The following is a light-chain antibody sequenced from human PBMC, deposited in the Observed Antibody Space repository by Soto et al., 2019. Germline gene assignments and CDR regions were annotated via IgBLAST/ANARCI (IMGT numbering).Light chain of an antibody. V-gene: IGKV3-20*01. CDR1: QSVGNNY. CDR2: AAS. CDR3: QQYGGSPPFT. Sequence: EIVLTQSPGTLSLSPGERATLSCRASQSVGNNYLAWYRQRPGQSPRLLIYAASSRVNGIPDRFSGSGSETDFTLTISRLEPEDFAVYYCQQYGGSPPFTFGPGTKVDIK. J-gene: IGKJ3*01.